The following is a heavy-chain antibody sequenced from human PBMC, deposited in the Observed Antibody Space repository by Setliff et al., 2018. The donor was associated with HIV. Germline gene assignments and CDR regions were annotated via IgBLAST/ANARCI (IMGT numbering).Heavy chain of an antibody. D-gene: IGHD6-19*01. CDR1: GFTFGNFW. V-gene: IGHV3-7*01. J-gene: IGHJ1*01. Sequence: PGGSLRLSCLGAGFTFGNFWMHWVRQVPGKGLEWVASISPDGSRNHCVGSVRGGFTVSRDNAKSSLYLQMSGLKIEDMAVYYCAKDGSGCSQHWGQGTRVTVSS. CDR3: AKDGSGCSQH. CDR2: ISPDGSRN.